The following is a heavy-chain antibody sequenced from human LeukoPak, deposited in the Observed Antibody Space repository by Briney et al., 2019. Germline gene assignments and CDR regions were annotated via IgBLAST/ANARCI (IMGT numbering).Heavy chain of an antibody. V-gene: IGHV3-30*02. CDR2: IRYDGSNK. J-gene: IGHJ4*02. D-gene: IGHD3-3*01. CDR3: AKGQYYDFWSGSQGYFDY. CDR1: GFTFSSYG. Sequence: PGGSLRLSCAASGFTFSSYGMHWVRQAPGKGLEWVAFIRYDGSNKYYADSVKGRFTISRDNSKNTLYLQMNSLRAEDTAVYCCAKGQYYDFWSGSQGYFDYWGQGTLVTVSS.